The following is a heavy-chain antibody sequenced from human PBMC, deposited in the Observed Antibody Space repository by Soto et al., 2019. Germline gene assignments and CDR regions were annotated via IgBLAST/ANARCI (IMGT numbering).Heavy chain of an antibody. V-gene: IGHV4-31*03. CDR2: IYYSGST. CDR1: GGSISSGGYY. CDR3: ARALTPPYYNILTGRKPANWFDP. Sequence: SETLSLTCTVSGGSISSGGYYWSWIRQHPGKGLEWIGYIYYSGSTYYNPSLKSRVTISVDTSKNQFSLKLSSVTAADTAVYYCARALTPPYYNILTGRKPANWFDPWGQGTLVTVSS. D-gene: IGHD3-9*01. J-gene: IGHJ5*02.